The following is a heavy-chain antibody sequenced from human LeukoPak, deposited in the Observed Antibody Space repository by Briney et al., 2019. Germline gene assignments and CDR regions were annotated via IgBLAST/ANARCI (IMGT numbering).Heavy chain of an antibody. CDR1: GFTFSSYG. D-gene: IGHD6-6*01. CDR2: ISYDGSKK. CDR3: WAPKDSSSSNWDAFDI. Sequence: LTGGSLRLSCAASGFTFSSYGMHWVRQAPGKGLEWVAAISYDGSKKYYADSVKGRFTISRDNSKNTLYLQMNSLRAEDTAVYYCWAPKDSSSSNWDAFDIWGQGTMVTVSS. V-gene: IGHV3-30*03. J-gene: IGHJ3*02.